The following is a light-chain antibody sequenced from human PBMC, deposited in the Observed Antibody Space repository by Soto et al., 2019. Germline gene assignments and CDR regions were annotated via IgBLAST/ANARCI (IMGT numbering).Light chain of an antibody. V-gene: IGKV1-17*01. J-gene: IGKJ3*01. CDR1: QGIGNY. CDR3: LQHSSYPFT. CDR2: AAS. Sequence: DIQMTQSPPSLSASVGDRVTITCRASQGIGNYLGWYQQKPGKAPKRLIYAASSLQGGVPSRFSGSGSGTEFTLPISSLQPQDFAAYYCLQHSSYPFTFGPGTKVDIK.